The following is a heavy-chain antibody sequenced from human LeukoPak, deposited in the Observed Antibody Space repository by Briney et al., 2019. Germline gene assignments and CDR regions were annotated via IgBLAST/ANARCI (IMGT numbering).Heavy chain of an antibody. CDR3: ARDTSLLGWFDP. Sequence: ASVKVSCKASGYTFTDRYMQWLRQAPGKGPEWMGWINPNSGGTVLAQKFQDRITMTRDTSISTVYMELSRLSSDDTAVYYCARDTSLLGWFDPWGQGTLVTVSS. CDR1: GYTFTDRY. V-gene: IGHV1-2*02. D-gene: IGHD2-21*01. CDR2: INPNSGGT. J-gene: IGHJ5*02.